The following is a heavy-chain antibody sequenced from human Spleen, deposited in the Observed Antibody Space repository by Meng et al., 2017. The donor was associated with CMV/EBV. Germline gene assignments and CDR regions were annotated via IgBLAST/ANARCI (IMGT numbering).Heavy chain of an antibody. Sequence: GESLKISCAASGFTFSNAWMSWVRQAPGKGLEWVGRIKSKTDGGTTDYAAPVKGRFTISRHDSKNTLYLQMNSLKTEDTAVYYCTTDNNWGKRNYFDYWGQGILVTVSS. CDR1: GFTFSNAW. D-gene: IGHD7-27*01. CDR2: IKSKTDGGTT. CDR3: TTDNNWGKRNYFDY. J-gene: IGHJ4*02. V-gene: IGHV3-15*01.